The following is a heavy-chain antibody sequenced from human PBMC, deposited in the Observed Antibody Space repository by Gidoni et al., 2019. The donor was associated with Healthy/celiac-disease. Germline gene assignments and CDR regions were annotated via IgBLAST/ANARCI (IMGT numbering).Heavy chain of an antibody. CDR3: ARDFLTTVTTAFDP. V-gene: IGHV3-20*01. J-gene: IGHJ5*02. Sequence: EVQLVESGGGVVRPGGSLRLSCAASGFTFDDYGMSWVCQTPGKGREWVSGINWNGGSTGYADSVKGRFTISRDNAKNSLYLQMNSLRAEDTALYHCARDFLTTVTTAFDPWGQGTLVTVSS. CDR2: INWNGGST. D-gene: IGHD4-17*01. CDR1: GFTFDDYG.